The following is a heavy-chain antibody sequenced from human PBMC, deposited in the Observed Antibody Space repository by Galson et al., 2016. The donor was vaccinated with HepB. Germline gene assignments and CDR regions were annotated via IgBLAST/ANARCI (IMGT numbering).Heavy chain of an antibody. D-gene: IGHD2-21*02. CDR1: GFTFSNYY. Sequence: SLRLSCAASGFTFSNYYMSWVRQAPGKGLEWVANIKQDGSEKYYVDSVKGRFTISRDNVENSLYLQMNSLRAEDTAVFSCARDRGGDSLYRGQGTLVTVSS. CDR2: IKQDGSEK. V-gene: IGHV3-7*03. CDR3: ARDRGGDSLY. J-gene: IGHJ4*02.